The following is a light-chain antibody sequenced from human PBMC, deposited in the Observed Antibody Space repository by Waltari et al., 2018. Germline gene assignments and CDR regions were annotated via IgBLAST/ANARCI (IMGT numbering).Light chain of an antibody. V-gene: IGKV1-39*01. J-gene: IGKJ1*01. CDR3: QQSFSSPWT. Sequence: DIQMTQSPSSLSASIGDTSTVTCRARQNIRTYLNWYQQKPAKAPKLLIFGASTLPRGGPSRFSGSASGTEFTLTVTTLPPDDFATYFCQQSFSSPWTFGPGTTV. CDR1: QNIRTY. CDR2: GAS.